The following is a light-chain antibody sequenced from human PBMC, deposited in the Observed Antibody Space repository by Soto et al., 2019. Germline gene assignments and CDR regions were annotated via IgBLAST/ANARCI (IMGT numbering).Light chain of an antibody. V-gene: IGLV8-61*01. CDR1: SGSVSTSYY. Sequence: QTVVTQEPSFSVSPGGTVTLTCGLSSGSVSTSYYPSWYQQTPGQAPRTLIYSTNTRSSGVPDRFSCSILGNKAALTITGAQADDESDYYCVLYMGSGISVFGGGTTVTVL. J-gene: IGLJ3*02. CDR3: VLYMGSGISV. CDR2: STN.